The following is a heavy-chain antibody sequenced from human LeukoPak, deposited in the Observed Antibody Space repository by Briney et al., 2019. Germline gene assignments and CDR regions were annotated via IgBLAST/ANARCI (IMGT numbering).Heavy chain of an antibody. CDR2: IIPIFGTA. CDR1: GGTFSSYA. D-gene: IGHD3-22*01. Sequence: GASVKVSCKASGGTFSSYAISWVRQAPGQGLEWMGGIIPIFGTANYAQKFQGRVTMTTDTSTSTAYMELRRLRSDDTAVYYCARVFYYDTSGHNWFDSWGQGTLVTVSS. V-gene: IGHV1-69*05. CDR3: ARVFYYDTSGHNWFDS. J-gene: IGHJ5*01.